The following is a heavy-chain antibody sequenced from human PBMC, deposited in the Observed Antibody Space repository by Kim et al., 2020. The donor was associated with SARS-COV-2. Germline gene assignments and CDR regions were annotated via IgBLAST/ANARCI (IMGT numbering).Heavy chain of an antibody. D-gene: IGHD3-10*01. V-gene: IGHV4-59*01. J-gene: IGHJ4*02. CDR2: IYYRGST. Sequence: SETLSLTCTVSGGSISSYYWSWIRQPPGKGLEWIGYIYYRGSTNYNPSLKSRVTISVDTSKNQFSLKLSSVTAADTAVYYCARVAQNYYGSGRDYYFDYWGQGTLVTVSS. CDR3: ARVAQNYYGSGRDYYFDY. CDR1: GGSISSYY.